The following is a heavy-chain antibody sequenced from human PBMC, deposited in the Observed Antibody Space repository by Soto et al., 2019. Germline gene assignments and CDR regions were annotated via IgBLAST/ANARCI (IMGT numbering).Heavy chain of an antibody. V-gene: IGHV4-59*01. J-gene: IGHJ4*02. CDR1: GGSISSYY. D-gene: IGHD1-26*01. CDR3: ARSRHSGSYCFDY. CDR2: IYHSGST. Sequence: QVQLQESGPGLVKPSETLSLTCTVSGGSISSYYWSWIRQPPGKGLEWIGYIYHSGSTNYNPSLKSRVTISVDTSKNQFSLKLSSVTAADTAVYYCARSRHSGSYCFDYWGQGTLVTVSS.